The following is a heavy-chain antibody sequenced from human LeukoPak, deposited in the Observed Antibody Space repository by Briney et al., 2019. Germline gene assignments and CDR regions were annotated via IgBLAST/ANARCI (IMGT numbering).Heavy chain of an antibody. CDR1: GYTFTTNY. J-gene: IGHJ5*02. D-gene: IGHD3-3*01. CDR2: INPSGGTT. Sequence: GASVKISCKASGYTFTTNYLHWVRQAPGQGLEWMGIINPSGGTTIYAQKFQGRVTMTRDTSRSTGYMELSSLRSEDTAVYYCARSPRGDFWSGPYNWFDPWGQGTLVTVSS. V-gene: IGHV1-46*01. CDR3: ARSPRGDFWSGPYNWFDP.